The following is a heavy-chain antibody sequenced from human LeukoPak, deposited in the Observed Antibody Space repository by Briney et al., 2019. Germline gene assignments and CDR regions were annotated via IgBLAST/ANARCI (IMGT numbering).Heavy chain of an antibody. Sequence: GGSLRLSCVVSGFRFSSYWMNWVRQAPGKGLEWVANIRQDGSEKYYADSVKGRFTVSRDNSRNTLYLQMNSLRAEDTAVYYCAKVQWLQPHDAFDIWGQGTVVTVS. CDR2: IRQDGSEK. V-gene: IGHV3-7*03. J-gene: IGHJ3*02. CDR3: AKVQWLQPHDAFDI. CDR1: GFRFSSYW. D-gene: IGHD6-19*01.